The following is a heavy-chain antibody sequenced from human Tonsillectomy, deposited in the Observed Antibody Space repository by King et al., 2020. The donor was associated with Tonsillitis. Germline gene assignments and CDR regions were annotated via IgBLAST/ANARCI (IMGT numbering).Heavy chain of an antibody. CDR2: ISAYNGDT. CDR1: GYTFINYG. J-gene: IGHJ6*02. D-gene: IGHD1-26*01. Sequence: QLVQSGAEVKKPGASVKVSCKAFGYTFINYGISWVRQAPGQGLEWMGWISAYNGDTNYAQKLQGRVTMTTETATSTAYMELRSLRSDDTAVYYCARDMWQLRMDVWAQGTTVTVSS. CDR3: ARDMWQLRMDV. V-gene: IGHV1-18*01.